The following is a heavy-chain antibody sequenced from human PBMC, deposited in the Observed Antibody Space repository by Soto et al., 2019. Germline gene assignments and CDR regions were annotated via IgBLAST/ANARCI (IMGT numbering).Heavy chain of an antibody. Sequence: EVQLVESGGGLVQPGGSLRLSCAASGFTFSSYWMSWVRQAPGKGLEWVANIKQDGSERYYVDSVKGRFTISRDNAKNSLYLQMNRLRGEDTAVYYCARGGSSTRFMDYWGQGTLVTVSS. J-gene: IGHJ4*02. CDR2: IKQDGSER. CDR3: ARGGSSTRFMDY. CDR1: GFTFSSYW. D-gene: IGHD2-2*01. V-gene: IGHV3-7*03.